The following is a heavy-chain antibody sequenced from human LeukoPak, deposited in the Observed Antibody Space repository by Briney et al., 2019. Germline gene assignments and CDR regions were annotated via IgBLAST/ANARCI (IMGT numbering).Heavy chain of an antibody. CDR2: IYPGDSDT. CDR1: GFSFTSYW. Sequence: GESLKISCKGSGFSFTSYWIGWGRQVPGKGLEGMGIIYPGDSDTRYSPSFQGQVTISADKSISTAYLQWSSLKASDTAMYYCARLGGLLWFGDFPYYFDYWGQGTLVTVSS. CDR3: ARLGGLLWFGDFPYYFDY. V-gene: IGHV5-51*01. D-gene: IGHD3-10*01. J-gene: IGHJ4*02.